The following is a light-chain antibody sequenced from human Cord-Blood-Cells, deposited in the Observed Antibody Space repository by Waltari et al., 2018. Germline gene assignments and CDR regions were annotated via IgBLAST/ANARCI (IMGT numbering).Light chain of an antibody. Sequence: QSALTQPASVSGSPGQSITIPCTGTSRDVGGYNSVSWYQQHPGKAPKLMIYDVSKRPSGVSNRFSGSKSGNTASLAISGLQAEDEADYYCSSYTSSSTWVFGGGTKLTVL. CDR1: SRDVGGYNS. J-gene: IGLJ3*02. V-gene: IGLV2-14*01. CDR3: SSYTSSSTWV. CDR2: DVS.